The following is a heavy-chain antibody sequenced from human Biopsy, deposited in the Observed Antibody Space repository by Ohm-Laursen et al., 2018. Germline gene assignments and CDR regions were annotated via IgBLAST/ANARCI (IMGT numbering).Heavy chain of an antibody. J-gene: IGHJ4*02. V-gene: IGHV3-48*03. Sequence: SLRLSCAASGFAFNLYEMNWVRQAPGKGMEWISYIYGGGSPVSYADSVKGRFTISRDNAKNTLFLQMNSLSTEDTAVYYCVSFGINWGLSYWGQGILVTVAS. CDR3: VSFGINWGLSY. D-gene: IGHD7-27*01. CDR1: GFAFNLYE. CDR2: IYGGGSPV.